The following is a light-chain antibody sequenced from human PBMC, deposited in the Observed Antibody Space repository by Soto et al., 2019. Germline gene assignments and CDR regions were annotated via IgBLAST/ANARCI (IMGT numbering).Light chain of an antibody. CDR2: AAS. CDR1: QSISSSY. Sequence: EIVLTQSPGTLSLSPGEGAALSCRTSQSISSSYLAWYQQKPGQAPRLLIYAASSRATSIPDRFSGSGSGADFTLLIIRRVPEDFAVYYCQLYGGSHMFSFGQGTKLEIK. CDR3: QLYGGSHMFS. J-gene: IGKJ2*01. V-gene: IGKV3-20*01.